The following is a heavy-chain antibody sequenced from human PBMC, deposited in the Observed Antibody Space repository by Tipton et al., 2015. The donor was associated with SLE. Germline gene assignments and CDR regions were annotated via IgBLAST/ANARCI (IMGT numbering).Heavy chain of an antibody. Sequence: TLSLTCTVSGGSISGSPYYWAWIRQPPGKGLEWIGSIYYSGSTYHNPSLKSRVTISVDTSKNQFSLRLSSVTAADTAVYYCARARWYSSGSAMGDAFDIWGQGTMVTVSS. J-gene: IGHJ3*02. CDR3: ARARWYSSGSAMGDAFDI. CDR1: GGSISGSPYY. CDR2: IYYSGST. D-gene: IGHD6-19*01. V-gene: IGHV4-39*07.